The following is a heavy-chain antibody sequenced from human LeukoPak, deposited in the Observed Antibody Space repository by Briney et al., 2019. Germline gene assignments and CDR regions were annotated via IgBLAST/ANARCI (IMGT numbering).Heavy chain of an antibody. D-gene: IGHD3-3*01. CDR2: IKSKKDGEIT. J-gene: IGHJ4*02. CDR3: STGGGVLRFL. V-gene: IGHV3-15*01. CDR1: GFTFSSYA. Sequence: GGSLRPSCAASGFTFSSYAMSWVRQAPGKGLEWVGRIKSKKDGEITDYAAPVKGRFTISRDDSKDTLYLQMNSLKTEDTAVYYCSTGGGVLRFLGGQGTLVTVSS.